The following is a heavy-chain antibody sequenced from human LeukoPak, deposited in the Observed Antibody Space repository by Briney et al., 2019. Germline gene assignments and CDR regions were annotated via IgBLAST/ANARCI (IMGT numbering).Heavy chain of an antibody. J-gene: IGHJ3*02. V-gene: IGHV3-7*01. CDR1: GFTFSIYW. CDR3: AREGLSLPYGRAFDI. D-gene: IGHD3-10*02. CDR2: INQDGSEK. Sequence: QAGGSLRLSCAASGFTFSIYWMSWVRQAPGKGLEWVANINQDGSEKYYVDFVKGRFTISRDNAKNSLYLQMNSLRAEDTAVYYCAREGLSLPYGRAFDIWGQGTMVTVSS.